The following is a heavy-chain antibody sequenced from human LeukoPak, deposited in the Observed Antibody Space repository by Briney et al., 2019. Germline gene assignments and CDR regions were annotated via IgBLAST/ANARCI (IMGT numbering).Heavy chain of an antibody. Sequence: PGGSLRLSCAASGFTFSDYYMSWIRQAPGKGLEWVSYISSSGSTIYYADSVKGRFTISRDNAKNSLYLQMNSLRAEDTAVYYCVRGPGELVDTAMIGYWGQGTLVTVSS. CDR3: VRGPGELVDTAMIGY. D-gene: IGHD5-18*01. V-gene: IGHV3-11*01. J-gene: IGHJ4*02. CDR2: ISSSGSTI. CDR1: GFTFSDYY.